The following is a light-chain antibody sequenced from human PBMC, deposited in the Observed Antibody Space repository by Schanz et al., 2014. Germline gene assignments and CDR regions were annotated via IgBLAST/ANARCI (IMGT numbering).Light chain of an antibody. V-gene: IGKV1-33*01. CDR3: QQSDNLPH. Sequence: DIQMTQSPSTLSAFVGDRVTITCRASQNISRYLNWYQQKPGKTPKLLIYDASNLEAGVPSRFSGSGSRTDFTFTISSLQPEDIATYYCQQSDNLPHFGGGTKVEV. CDR2: DAS. CDR1: QNISRY. J-gene: IGKJ4*01.